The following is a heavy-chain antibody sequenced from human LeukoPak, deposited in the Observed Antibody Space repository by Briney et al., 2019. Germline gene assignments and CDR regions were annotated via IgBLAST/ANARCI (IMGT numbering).Heavy chain of an antibody. J-gene: IGHJ4*02. D-gene: IGHD1-26*01. CDR3: ARGSSWDVTD. Sequence: ASVKVSCKASGYTFTSYYMHWVRQAPGQGLEWMGIINPSGGTTNYAQKFQGRVTMTRDTSTSTVYMELSSLRSEDTAVYCCARGSSWDVTDWGQGTLVTVSS. CDR2: INPSGGTT. CDR1: GYTFTSYY. V-gene: IGHV1-46*03.